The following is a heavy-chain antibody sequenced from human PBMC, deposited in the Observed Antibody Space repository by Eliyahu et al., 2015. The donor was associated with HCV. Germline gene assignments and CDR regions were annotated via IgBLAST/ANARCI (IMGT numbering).Heavy chain of an antibody. CDR3: ARPATMTMVDDAFDI. CDR1: GYSFTNYW. Sequence: EVQLVQSGAEVKKPGESLKISCKGXGYSFTNYWIGWVRQMPGKGLEWMVVIYPGDSDTRXSPSFQGQVTISADKSISTAYLHWSSLKASDTAMYYCARPATMTMVDDAFDIWGQGTVVTVSS. CDR2: IYPGDSDT. V-gene: IGHV5-51*01. J-gene: IGHJ3*02. D-gene: IGHD4/OR15-4a*01.